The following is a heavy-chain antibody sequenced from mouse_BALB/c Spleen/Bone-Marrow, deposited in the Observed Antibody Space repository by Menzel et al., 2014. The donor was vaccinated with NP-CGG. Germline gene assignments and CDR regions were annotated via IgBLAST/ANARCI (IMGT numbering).Heavy chain of an antibody. V-gene: IGHV5-6-4*01. D-gene: IGHD2-4*01. CDR2: ISSGGHDT. Sequence: EVNVVESGGGLVKPGGSLKLSCAASGFTFSAYSMSWVRQTPEKRLEWVATISSGGHDTFYPDSVKGRFTISRDNAKNTLHLQMSSLKSEDTAMYYCSKDGGYDYSYYFDYWGQGTTLTVSS. CDR3: SKDGGYDYSYYFDY. J-gene: IGHJ2*01. CDR1: GFTFSAYS.